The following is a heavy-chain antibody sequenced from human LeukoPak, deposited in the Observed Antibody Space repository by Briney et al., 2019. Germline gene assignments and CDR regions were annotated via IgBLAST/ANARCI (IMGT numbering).Heavy chain of an antibody. D-gene: IGHD6-25*01. CDR1: GFTFSSYA. J-gene: IGHJ4*02. Sequence: GGSLRLSCAASGFTFSSYAMSWVRPAPGKGLEWVANIKEDGSTKHYVDSVKGRFTISRDNAKNSLSLQMNYLRVEDTAVYYCATSDDSAATYWGQGTLVTVSS. CDR3: ATSDDSAATY. V-gene: IGHV3-7*01. CDR2: IKEDGSTK.